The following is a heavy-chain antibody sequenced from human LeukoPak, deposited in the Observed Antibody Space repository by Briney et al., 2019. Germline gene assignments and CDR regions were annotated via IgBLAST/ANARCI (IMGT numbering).Heavy chain of an antibody. Sequence: SETLSLTCTVSGGSISSGSYYWSWIRQPAGKGLEWIGRIYTSGSTNYNPSLKSRVTISVDTSKNQFSLKLSSVTAADTAVYYCARGGWYSISWGQGTLVTVSS. CDR1: GGSISSGSYY. CDR3: ARGGWYSIS. J-gene: IGHJ5*02. V-gene: IGHV4-61*02. CDR2: IYTSGST. D-gene: IGHD6-19*01.